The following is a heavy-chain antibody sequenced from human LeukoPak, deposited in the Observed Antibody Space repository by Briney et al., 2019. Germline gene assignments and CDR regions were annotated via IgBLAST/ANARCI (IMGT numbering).Heavy chain of an antibody. Sequence: ASVKVSCKASGYTFTSYYVHWVRQAPGQGLEWMGIISPSGDSTSYAQNFQGRVTMTRNTSTSTVYMELRSLRSEGTAVYYCAGIHNWNYAIDYWGQGTLVTVSS. CDR1: GYTFTSYY. D-gene: IGHD1-7*01. CDR3: AGIHNWNYAIDY. CDR2: ISPSGDST. J-gene: IGHJ4*02. V-gene: IGHV1-46*01.